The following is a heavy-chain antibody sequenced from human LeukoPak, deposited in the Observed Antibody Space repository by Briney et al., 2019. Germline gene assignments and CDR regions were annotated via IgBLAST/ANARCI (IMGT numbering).Heavy chain of an antibody. Sequence: SETLSLTCTVSGGSISSSSYYWGWIRQPPGKGLEWIGSIYYSGSTNYNPSLKSRVTISVDTSKNQFSLKLSSVTAADTAVYYCARGSGYSDYWGQGTLVTVSS. V-gene: IGHV4-39*07. CDR1: GGSISSSSYY. CDR3: ARGSGYSDY. J-gene: IGHJ4*02. CDR2: IYYSGST. D-gene: IGHD3-3*01.